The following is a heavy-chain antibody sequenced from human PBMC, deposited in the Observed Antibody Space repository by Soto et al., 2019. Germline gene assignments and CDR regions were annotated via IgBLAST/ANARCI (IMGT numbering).Heavy chain of an antibody. CDR1: GGSFSGYY. Sequence: SETLSLTCAVYGGSFSGYYWSWIRQPPGKGLEWIGEINHSGSTNYNPSLKSRVTISVDTSKNQFSLKLSSVTAADTAVYYCARSRRIFGAAINWFDPWGQGTLVTVS. D-gene: IGHD3-3*01. V-gene: IGHV4-34*01. J-gene: IGHJ5*02. CDR3: ARSRRIFGAAINWFDP. CDR2: INHSGST.